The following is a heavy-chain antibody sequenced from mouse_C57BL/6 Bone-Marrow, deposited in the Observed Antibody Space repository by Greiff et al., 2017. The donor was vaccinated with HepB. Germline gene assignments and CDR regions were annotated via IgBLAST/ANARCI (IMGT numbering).Heavy chain of an antibody. D-gene: IGHD2-4*01. CDR3: ARRGDYDEGFAY. CDR2: IWSDGST. CDR1: GFSLTSYG. V-gene: IGHV2-6*03. J-gene: IGHJ3*01. Sequence: VKLMESGPGLVAPSQSLSITCTVSGFSLTSYGVHWVRQPPGKGLEWLVVIWSDGSTTYNSALKSRLSISKDNSKSQVFLKMNSLQTDDTAMYYGARRGDYDEGFAYWGQGTLVTVSA.